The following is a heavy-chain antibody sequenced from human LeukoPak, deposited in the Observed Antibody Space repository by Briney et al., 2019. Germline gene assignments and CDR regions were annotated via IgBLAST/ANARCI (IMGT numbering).Heavy chain of an antibody. D-gene: IGHD3-10*01. Sequence: SETLSLTCTVSGGSISSSSYYWGWIRQPPGKGLEWIGSIYYSGSTYYNPSLKSRVTISVDTSKNQFSLKLSSVTAADTAVYYCARRMVRGVITFDYWGQGTLVTVSS. J-gene: IGHJ4*02. CDR3: ARRMVRGVITFDY. CDR2: IYYSGST. CDR1: GGSISSSSYY. V-gene: IGHV4-39*01.